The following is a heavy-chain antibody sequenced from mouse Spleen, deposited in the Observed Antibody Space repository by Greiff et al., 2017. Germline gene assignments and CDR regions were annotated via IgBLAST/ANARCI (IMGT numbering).Heavy chain of an antibody. J-gene: IGHJ4*01. V-gene: IGHV5-9-3*01. CDR1: GFTFSSYA. CDR2: ISSGGSYT. Sequence: EVKLVESGGGLVKPGGSLKLSCAASGFTFSSYAMSWVRQTPEKRLEWVATISSGGSYTYYPDSVKGRFTISRDNAKNTLYLQMSSLRSEDTAMYYCARHGTGTYAMDYWGQGTSVTVSS. D-gene: IGHD4-1*01. CDR3: ARHGTGTYAMDY.